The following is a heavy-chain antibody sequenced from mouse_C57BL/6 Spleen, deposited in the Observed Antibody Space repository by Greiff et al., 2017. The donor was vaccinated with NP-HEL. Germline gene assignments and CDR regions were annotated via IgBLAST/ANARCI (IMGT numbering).Heavy chain of an antibody. CDR3: ARPGLSLFYGYDGYAMDY. V-gene: IGHV1-82*01. J-gene: IGHJ4*01. CDR2: IYPGDGDT. Sequence: QVQLQQSGPELVKPGASVKISCKASGYAFSSSWMNWVKQRPGKGLEWIGRIYPGDGDTNYNGKFKGKATLTADKSSSTAYMQLSSLTSEDSAVYFCARPGLSLFYGYDGYAMDYWGQGTSVTVSS. CDR1: GYAFSSSW. D-gene: IGHD2-2*01.